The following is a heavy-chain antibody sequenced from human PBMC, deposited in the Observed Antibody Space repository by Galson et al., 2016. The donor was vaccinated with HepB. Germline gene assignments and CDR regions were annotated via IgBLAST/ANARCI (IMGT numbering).Heavy chain of an antibody. CDR2: IYLNGTT. CDR3: ARDPELLYRQPGYGWFDP. J-gene: IGHJ5*02. CDR1: GVSISSSNYF. Sequence: SETLSLTCVVSGVSISSSNYFWDWIRQPPGKGLEWIGTIYLNGTTYYNPSLKSRVTISVDTSKNQFSLKLSSVTAADTAMYYCARDPELLYRQPGYGWFDPWGQGTLVTVSS. D-gene: IGHD2-2*02. V-gene: IGHV4-39*07.